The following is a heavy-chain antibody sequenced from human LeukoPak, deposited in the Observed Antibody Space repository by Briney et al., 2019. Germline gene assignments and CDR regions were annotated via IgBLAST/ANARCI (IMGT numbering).Heavy chain of an antibody. J-gene: IGHJ2*01. Sequence: PGRSLRLSCAASEFTLSTYAMHWVRQAPGKGLEWVALISYDGSNKYYADSVKGRFAISRDNSKNTLYLQVNSLRAEDTAVYYCARKGWSSYWYFDLWGRGTLVIVSS. CDR1: EFTLSTYA. D-gene: IGHD6-19*01. V-gene: IGHV3-30*09. CDR2: ISYDGSNK. CDR3: ARKGWSSYWYFDL.